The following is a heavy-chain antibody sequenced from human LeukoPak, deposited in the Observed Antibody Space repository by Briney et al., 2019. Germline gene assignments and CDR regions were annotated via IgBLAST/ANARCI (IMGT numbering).Heavy chain of an antibody. CDR3: ARVRAVAGTPFDY. D-gene: IGHD6-19*01. Sequence: PSETLSLTCTVSGGSISSSSYYWGWIRQPPGKGLEWIGEINHSGSTNYNPSLKSRVTISVDTSKNQFSLKVRSVTAADTAVYFCARVRAVAGTPFDYWGQGTLVTVSS. J-gene: IGHJ4*02. CDR1: GGSISSSSYY. V-gene: IGHV4-39*07. CDR2: INHSGST.